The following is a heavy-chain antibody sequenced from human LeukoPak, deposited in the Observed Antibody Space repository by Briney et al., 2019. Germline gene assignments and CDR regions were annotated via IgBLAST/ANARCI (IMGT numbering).Heavy chain of an antibody. CDR1: GGSFSDPY. CDR3: ARLQFLSGGYYAFDF. V-gene: IGHV4-34*01. CDR2: INHSGRN. J-gene: IGHJ4*02. D-gene: IGHD3-3*01. Sequence: SETLSLTCTVHGGSFSDPYWSWIRQAPGKGLEWIGEINHSGRNNHNPSLKSRVTIGVDTSKNQFSQKLSSVTAADTAIYYCARLQFLSGGYYAFDFWGQGSLVTVSS.